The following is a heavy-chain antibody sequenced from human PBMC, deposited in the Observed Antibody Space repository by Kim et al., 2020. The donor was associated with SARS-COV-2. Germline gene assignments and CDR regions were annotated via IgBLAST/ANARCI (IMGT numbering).Heavy chain of an antibody. Sequence: GGSLRLSCAASGFTFSSYSMNWVRQAPGKGLEWVSSISSSSSYIYYADSVKGRFTISRDNAKNSLYLQMNSLRAEDTAVYYCARAQSGARGAFDIWGQGTMVTVSS. CDR3: ARAQSGARGAFDI. D-gene: IGHD2-15*01. CDR2: ISSSSSYI. CDR1: GFTFSSYS. V-gene: IGHV3-21*01. J-gene: IGHJ3*02.